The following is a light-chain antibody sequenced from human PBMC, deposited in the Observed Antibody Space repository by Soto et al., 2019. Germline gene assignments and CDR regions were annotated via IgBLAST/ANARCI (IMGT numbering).Light chain of an antibody. V-gene: IGLV2-14*01. CDR3: SSYTTSSTGV. CDR1: SSDVGAYSY. J-gene: IGLJ1*01. Sequence: QSVLTQPASVSGSPGQSITISCTGTSSDVGAYSYVSWFQQHPDKAPKLMIYEVSNRPSGVSNRFSGSKSGNTASLTISGLQAEDEADYYCSSYTTSSTGVFGTGTKLTVL. CDR2: EVS.